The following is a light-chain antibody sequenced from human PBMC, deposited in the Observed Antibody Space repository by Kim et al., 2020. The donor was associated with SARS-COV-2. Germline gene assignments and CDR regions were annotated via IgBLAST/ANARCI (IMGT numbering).Light chain of an antibody. J-gene: IGKJ4*01. CDR1: QSISNY. V-gene: IGKV1-39*01. CDR2: TAS. CDR3: QQSHSPPYT. Sequence: DIQMTQSPSSLSASVGDRVTITCRASQSISNYLNWFQQRPGKAPKLLIYTASSLQSGVPSRLSGSGSGTDFTLTISTLQAEDFATYYCQQSHSPPYTFGGGTKVDIK.